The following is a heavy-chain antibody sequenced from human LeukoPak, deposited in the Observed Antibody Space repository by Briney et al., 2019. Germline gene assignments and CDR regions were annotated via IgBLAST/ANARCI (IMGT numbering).Heavy chain of an antibody. CDR3: ARSYEAEWIDS. CDR1: GGTFSNFA. CDR2: FIPFLNAP. D-gene: IGHD3-3*01. J-gene: IGHJ5*01. Sequence: ASVKVSCKAPGGTFSNFAISWVRQAPGQGLEWMGRFIPFLNAPHYAQNFRGRVTITADKSTSTAYMELSSLRSEDTALYYCARSYEAEWIDSWGQGTLLTVSS. V-gene: IGHV1-69*04.